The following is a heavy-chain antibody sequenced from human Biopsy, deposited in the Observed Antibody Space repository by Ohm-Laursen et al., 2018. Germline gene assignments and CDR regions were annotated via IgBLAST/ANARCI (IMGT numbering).Heavy chain of an antibody. CDR3: VTDRLDDITKVRGIMID. CDR1: GFNFSAYG. Sequence: SLRLSCAATGFNFSAYGMHWVRQAPDKGLEWVALTWDDGSHQYYADSVKGRFTISRDNSKNGLYLHINTLRVEDTAVYYCVTDRLDDITKVRGIMIDWGQGTLVIVSS. V-gene: IGHV3-33*01. CDR2: TWDDGSHQ. D-gene: IGHD3-10*01. J-gene: IGHJ4*02.